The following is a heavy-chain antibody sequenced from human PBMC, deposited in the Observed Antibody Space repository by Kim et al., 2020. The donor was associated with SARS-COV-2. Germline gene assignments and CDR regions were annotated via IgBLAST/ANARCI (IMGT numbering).Heavy chain of an antibody. CDR2: IYYSGST. CDR1: GGSISSYY. D-gene: IGHD4-17*01. J-gene: IGHJ4*02. V-gene: IGHV4-59*01. Sequence: SETLSLTCTVSGGSISSYYWSWIRQPPGKGLEWIGYIYYSGSTNYNPSLKSRVTISVDTSKNQFSLKLSSVTAADTAVYYCARDPGDYVQGRHFDYWGQG. CDR3: ARDPGDYVQGRHFDY.